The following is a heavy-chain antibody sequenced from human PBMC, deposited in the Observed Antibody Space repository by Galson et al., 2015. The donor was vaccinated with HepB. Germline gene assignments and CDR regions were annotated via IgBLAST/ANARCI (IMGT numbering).Heavy chain of an antibody. Sequence: SVKVSCKASGYTFTSYGISWVRQAPGQGLEWMGWISAYNGNTNYAQKLQGRVTMTTDTSTSTAYMELRSLRSDDTAVYYCARGSHYYDSSGYYSDYFDYWGQGTLVTVSS. CDR2: ISAYNGNT. CDR1: GYTFTSYG. V-gene: IGHV1-18*01. CDR3: ARGSHYYDSSGYYSDYFDY. D-gene: IGHD3-22*01. J-gene: IGHJ4*02.